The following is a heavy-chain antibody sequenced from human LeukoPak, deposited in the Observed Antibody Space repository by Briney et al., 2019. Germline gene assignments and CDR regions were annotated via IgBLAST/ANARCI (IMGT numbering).Heavy chain of an antibody. Sequence: GGSLRLSCVVSGLNFTSNGMHWVRQAPGKGLEWVAVISYDGNNQYYADSVKGRFTISSDNSNNTLYLQMSSLRVEDTALYFCAKDGGDHRSSWFGPWGEGALVTVSS. J-gene: IGHJ5*02. D-gene: IGHD2-21*02. CDR1: GLNFTSNG. V-gene: IGHV3-30*18. CDR2: ISYDGNNQ. CDR3: AKDGGDHRSSWFGP.